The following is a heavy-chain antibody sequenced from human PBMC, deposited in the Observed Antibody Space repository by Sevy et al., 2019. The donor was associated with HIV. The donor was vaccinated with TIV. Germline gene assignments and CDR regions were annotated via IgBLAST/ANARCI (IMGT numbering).Heavy chain of an antibody. J-gene: IGHJ4*02. Sequence: SETLSLTCTVSGASISNYYWSWFRQPDGKGLEWIGRIYSGGNTNYNPSLKSRVTMSVDASKNQFFLNLSSVTAADTAVYYCARANFCSSTSCYDYWGQGSLVTVSS. CDR1: GASISNYY. CDR2: IYSGGNT. CDR3: ARANFCSSTSCYDY. V-gene: IGHV4-4*07. D-gene: IGHD2-2*01.